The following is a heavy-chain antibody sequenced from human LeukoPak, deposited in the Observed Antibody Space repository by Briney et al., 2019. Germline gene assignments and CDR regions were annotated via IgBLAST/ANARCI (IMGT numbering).Heavy chain of an antibody. J-gene: IGHJ4*02. CDR2: IYYSGST. CDR3: ARQALSRGSMFSYFDY. CDR1: GGSISSYY. D-gene: IGHD3-10*02. Sequence: PSETLSLTCTVSGGSISSYYWSWIRQPPGKGLEWIGYIYYSGSTNYNPSLKSRVTISVDTSKNQFSLKLSPVTAADTAVYYCARQALSRGSMFSYFDYWGQGTLVTVSS. V-gene: IGHV4-59*08.